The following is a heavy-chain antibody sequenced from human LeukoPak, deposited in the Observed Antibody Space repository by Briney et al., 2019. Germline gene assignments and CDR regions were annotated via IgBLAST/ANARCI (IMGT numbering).Heavy chain of an antibody. Sequence: KTSETLSLTCTVSGGSISSYYWSWIRQPPGKGLEWIGYIYYSGSTNYNPSLKSRVTISVDTSKNQFSLKLSSVTAADTAVYYCARVSSRIAAAGFTFDYWGQGTLVTVSS. D-gene: IGHD6-13*01. CDR1: GGSISSYY. CDR3: ARVSSRIAAAGFTFDY. V-gene: IGHV4-59*01. CDR2: IYYSGST. J-gene: IGHJ4*02.